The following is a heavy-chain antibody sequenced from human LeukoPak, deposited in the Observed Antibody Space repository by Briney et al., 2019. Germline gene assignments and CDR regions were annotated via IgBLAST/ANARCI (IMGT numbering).Heavy chain of an antibody. CDR2: ISTYNGNT. D-gene: IGHD5-12*01. Sequence: WASVKVSCKASGYTFTGYYMHWVRQAPGQGLEWMGWISTYNGNTNYAQKLQGRVTMTTDTSTSTAYMELRSLRSDDTAVYYCARVTGGYDGDWGQGTLVTVTS. J-gene: IGHJ4*02. CDR1: GYTFTGYY. CDR3: ARVTGGYDGD. V-gene: IGHV1-18*04.